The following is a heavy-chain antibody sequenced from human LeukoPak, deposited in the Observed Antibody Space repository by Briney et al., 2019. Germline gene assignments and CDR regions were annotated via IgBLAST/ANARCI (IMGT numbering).Heavy chain of an antibody. CDR3: ERDGIEDTVMVTVKIDY. V-gene: IGHV1-18*01. Sequence: ASVKVSCKASGYTFTTYGISWVRQAPGQGLEWMGWISAYNGNTDYAQKFQDRVTITTDTSTSTAYMELRSLRSDDTAVYYCERDGIEDTVMVTVKIDYWGQGTLVTVSS. D-gene: IGHD5-18*01. CDR1: GYTFTTYG. CDR2: ISAYNGNT. J-gene: IGHJ4*02.